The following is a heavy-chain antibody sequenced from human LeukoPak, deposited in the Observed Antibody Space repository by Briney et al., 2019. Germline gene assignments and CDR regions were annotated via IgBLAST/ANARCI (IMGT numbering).Heavy chain of an antibody. CDR2: ISYDGSNK. D-gene: IGHD2-2*01. J-gene: IGHJ4*02. CDR1: GFTFSSYA. V-gene: IGHV3-30-3*01. CDR3: ARDWGYCSSTSCYLFDY. Sequence: GGSLGLSCAASGFTFSSYAMHWVRQAPGKGLEWVAVISYDGSNKYYADSVKGRFTISRDNSKNTLYLQMNSLRAEDTAVYYCARDWGYCSSTSCYLFDYWGQGTLVTVSS.